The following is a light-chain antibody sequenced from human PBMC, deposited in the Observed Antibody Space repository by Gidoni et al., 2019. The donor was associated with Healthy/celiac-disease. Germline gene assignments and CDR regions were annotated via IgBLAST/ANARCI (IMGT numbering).Light chain of an antibody. CDR2: AAS. CDR1: QGISSD. Sequence: DIQLTQSPSFLSASVGDRVTITCRASQGISSDLAWYQQKPGKAPKLLIYAASTLQSGVPSRFSGSGSGTEFTLTISSLQPEDFATYYCQQLNRYPRFGQGTKVEIK. J-gene: IGKJ1*01. V-gene: IGKV1-9*01. CDR3: QQLNRYPR.